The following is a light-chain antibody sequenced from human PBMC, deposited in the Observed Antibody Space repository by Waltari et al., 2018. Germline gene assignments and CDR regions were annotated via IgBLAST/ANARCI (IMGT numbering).Light chain of an antibody. V-gene: IGKV1-39*01. J-gene: IGKJ3*01. Sequence: IQMTQSPSSLSPSVGDRITITCRASQYICKYLNWYKHQPGKAPKLLIYAASTLESGVPSRFSGSGSGTDFTLTISNVQPEDFATYYCQHAYSIPFTFGPGTKVHI. CDR1: QYICKY. CDR3: QHAYSIPFT. CDR2: AAS.